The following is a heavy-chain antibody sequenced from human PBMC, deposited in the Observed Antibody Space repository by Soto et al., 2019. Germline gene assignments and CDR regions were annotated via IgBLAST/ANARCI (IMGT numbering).Heavy chain of an antibody. D-gene: IGHD6-13*01. Sequence: QLQLQESGPGLVKPSETLSLTCTVSGGSISSSSYYWGWIRQPPGKGLEWIGSIYYSGSTYYNPSLKSRVTISVDTSKNQFSLKLSSVTAADTAVYYCARHGYSSSWFPTGCDYWGQGTLVTVSS. V-gene: IGHV4-39*01. CDR3: ARHGYSSSWFPTGCDY. CDR2: IYYSGST. J-gene: IGHJ4*02. CDR1: GGSISSSSYY.